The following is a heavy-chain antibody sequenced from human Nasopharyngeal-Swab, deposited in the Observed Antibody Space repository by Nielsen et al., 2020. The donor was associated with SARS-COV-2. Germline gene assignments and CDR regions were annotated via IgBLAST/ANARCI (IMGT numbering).Heavy chain of an antibody. J-gene: IGHJ3*02. CDR1: GYSFTSYW. V-gene: IGHV5-51*01. CDR3: AGFTVVTPDDAFDI. D-gene: IGHD4-23*01. CDR2: IYPGDSDT. Sequence: GESLKISWKGSGYSFTSYWIGWGRQKPGKGLEWMGIIYPGDSDTRYSPSFQDQVTISADKSISTAYLQWSSLKASDTAMYYCAGFTVVTPDDAFDIWGQGTMVTVSS.